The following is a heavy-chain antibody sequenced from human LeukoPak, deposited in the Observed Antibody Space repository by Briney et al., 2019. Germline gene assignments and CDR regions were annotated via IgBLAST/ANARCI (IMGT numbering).Heavy chain of an antibody. Sequence: GGSLRLSCVASGFTFTNAWMRWVRQAPGKGLEWVGRIKSKSDGETTDYAAPVKGRFTISRDDSKRAVFLEMNSLKTEDTAVSHCPPILWFGEKRHDYWGQGPLVTVFS. J-gene: IGHJ4*02. D-gene: IGHD3-10*01. V-gene: IGHV3-15*01. CDR3: PPILWFGEKRHDY. CDR2: IKSKSDGETT. CDR1: GFTFTNAW.